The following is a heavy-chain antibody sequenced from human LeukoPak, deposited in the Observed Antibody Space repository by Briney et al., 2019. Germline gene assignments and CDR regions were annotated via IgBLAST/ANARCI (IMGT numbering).Heavy chain of an antibody. CDR1: GGSISSSSYY. J-gene: IGHJ4*02. CDR3: ARRGDSGSWSAFDY. Sequence: SETLSLTCTVSGGSISSSSYYWGWIRQPPGKGLEWIGSVFYSGNTYYTPSLKSRVTISVDTSKNQFSLKLTSVTAADTGLYYCARRGDSGSWSAFDYWGQGTLVTVSS. CDR2: VFYSGNT. V-gene: IGHV4-39*01. D-gene: IGHD6-13*01.